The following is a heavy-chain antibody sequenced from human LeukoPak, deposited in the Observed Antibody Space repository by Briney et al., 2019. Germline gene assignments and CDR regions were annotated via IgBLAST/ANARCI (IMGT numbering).Heavy chain of an antibody. V-gene: IGHV4-39*01. CDR3: ARRGDRRTSDY. Sequence: SETLSLTCTVSGGSISSSSYYWGWIRQPPGKGLEWYGSIYYSGSTYYNPSLKSRVTISVDTSNNQYSLKLSSVTAADTAVYCCARRGDRRTSDYWGQGTLVTVSS. CDR2: IYYSGST. J-gene: IGHJ4*02. D-gene: IGHD6-25*01. CDR1: GGSISSSSYY.